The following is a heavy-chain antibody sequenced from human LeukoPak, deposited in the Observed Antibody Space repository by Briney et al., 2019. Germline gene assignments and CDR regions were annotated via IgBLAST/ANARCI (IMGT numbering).Heavy chain of an antibody. CDR3: ATDFLGFDP. CDR1: GYTLTELS. V-gene: IGHV1-24*01. D-gene: IGHD2/OR15-2a*01. J-gene: IGHJ5*02. Sequence: ASVKVSCKVSGYTLTELSMYWVRQAPGKGLEWMGGFDPEDAETIYAQKFQGRVTMTEDTSTDTVHMELSSLRSEDTAVYYCATDFLGFDPWGQGTLVTVSS. CDR2: FDPEDAET.